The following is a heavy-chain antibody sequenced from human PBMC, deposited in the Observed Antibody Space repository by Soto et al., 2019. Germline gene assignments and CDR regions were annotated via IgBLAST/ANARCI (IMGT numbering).Heavy chain of an antibody. CDR1: GYTSVSYA. Sequence: QVQLVQSAAEVKKPGASVKVSCKASGYTSVSYAISWVRQAPGQGLEWMGWMSSYNGNTNYAQNLQGRVTRTTDTTTRTAYMELRSLRSDDTAVYYCAFDSLTGYYLMWGQGTLVTVSS. V-gene: IGHV1-18*01. CDR3: AFDSLTGYYLM. CDR2: MSSYNGNT. D-gene: IGHD3-9*01. J-gene: IGHJ4*02.